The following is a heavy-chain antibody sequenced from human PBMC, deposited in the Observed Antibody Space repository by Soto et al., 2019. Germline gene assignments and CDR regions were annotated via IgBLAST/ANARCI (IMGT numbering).Heavy chain of an antibody. CDR3: ARENYEVAGSADPSGMDV. D-gene: IGHD6-19*01. Sequence: EVQLVESGGGLVQPGGSLRLSCAASGFTFSSYWMSWFRQAPGKGLEWVAKINQDGSEKYYVDSVKGRFTIPRDNAKNSLYLQMNSLRAEDTAVYYCARENYEVAGSADPSGMDVWGQGTTVTVSS. CDR1: GFTFSSYW. CDR2: INQDGSEK. J-gene: IGHJ6*02. V-gene: IGHV3-7*03.